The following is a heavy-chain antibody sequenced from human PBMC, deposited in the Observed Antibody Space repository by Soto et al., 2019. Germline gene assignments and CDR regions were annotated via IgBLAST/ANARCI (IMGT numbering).Heavy chain of an antibody. Sequence: EVQLVESGGGLVQPGGSLRLSCAASGFTFSSYSMNWVRQAPGKGLEWVSYISSSSSTIYYADSVKGRFTISRDNAKNSLYLQMNSLRDEDTAVYYCARDGGVDTAMVPAAGALNPPHYYFDYWGQGTLVTVSS. D-gene: IGHD5-18*01. CDR2: ISSSSSTI. J-gene: IGHJ4*02. CDR1: GFTFSSYS. V-gene: IGHV3-48*02. CDR3: ARDGGVDTAMVPAAGALNPPHYYFDY.